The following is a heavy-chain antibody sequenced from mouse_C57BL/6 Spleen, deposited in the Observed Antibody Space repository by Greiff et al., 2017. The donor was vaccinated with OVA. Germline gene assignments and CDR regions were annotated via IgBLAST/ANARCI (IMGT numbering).Heavy chain of an antibody. J-gene: IGHJ4*01. CDR3: AIYYAYAMDY. D-gene: IGHD2-1*01. Sequence: VQLQQPGAELVMPGASVKLSCKASGYTFTSYWMHWVKQRPGQGLEWIGEIDPSASYTNYNQKFKGKSTLTVDKSSSTAYMQLSSLTSEDAAVYYCAIYYAYAMDYWGQGTSVTVSS. CDR1: GYTFTSYW. V-gene: IGHV1-69*01. CDR2: IDPSASYT.